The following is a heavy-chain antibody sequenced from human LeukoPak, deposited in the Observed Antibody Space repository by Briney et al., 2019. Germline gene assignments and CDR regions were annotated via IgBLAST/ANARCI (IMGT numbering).Heavy chain of an antibody. CDR2: ISDSGGST. J-gene: IGHJ5*02. CDR1: GFTFSSHA. CDR3: AAGYWFDP. V-gene: IGHV3-23*01. Sequence: GGSLRLSCAASGFTFSSHAMHWVRQAPGKGLEWVSVISDSGGSTNYADSVKGRFTISRDNAKNSLYLEMNSLRAEDTALYYCAAGYWFDPWGQGILVTVSS.